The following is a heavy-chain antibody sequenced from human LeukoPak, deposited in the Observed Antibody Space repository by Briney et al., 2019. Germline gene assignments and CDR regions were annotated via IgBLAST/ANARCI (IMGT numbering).Heavy chain of an antibody. V-gene: IGHV3-30-3*01. CDR1: GFTFSSYA. J-gene: IGHJ5*02. CDR2: ISYDGTNK. Sequence: GRSLRLSCAASGFTFSSYAMHWVRQAPGKGLEWVAVISYDGTNKYYPDSVKGRFTISRDNSKNTLYLQMNNLRAEDTAVYHCARDKAPMGLSNWFDPWGQGTLVTVSS. CDR3: ARDKAPMGLSNWFDP. D-gene: IGHD3-10*01.